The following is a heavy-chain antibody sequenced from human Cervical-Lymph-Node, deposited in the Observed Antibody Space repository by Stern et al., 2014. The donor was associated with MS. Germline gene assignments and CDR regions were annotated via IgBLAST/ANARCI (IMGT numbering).Heavy chain of an antibody. J-gene: IGHJ4*02. Sequence: QVQLVQSGPGLVKPSETLSLTCSVSGGSISGYSLHWVRQPPGKGLEWIGNIYYTGGASYSPSLKSRVSILLDTSKNQFSRTLISMTAADTAVYYCARAVLYGDLDYWGQGALVTVSS. CDR3: ARAVLYGDLDY. CDR1: GGSISGYS. V-gene: IGHV4-59*01. CDR2: IYYTGGA. D-gene: IGHD4-17*01.